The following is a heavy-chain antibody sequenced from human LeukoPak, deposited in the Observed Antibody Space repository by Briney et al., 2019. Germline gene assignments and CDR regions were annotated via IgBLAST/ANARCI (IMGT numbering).Heavy chain of an antibody. J-gene: IGHJ4*02. CDR2: INHSGST. Sequence: SETLSLTCAVYGGSFSGHYWSWIRQPPGKGLEWIGEINHSGSTNYNPSLKSRVTISVDTSKNQFSLKLSSVTAADTAVYYCARARWITIFGVANYYFDYWGQGTLVTVSS. D-gene: IGHD3-3*01. CDR3: ARARWITIFGVANYYFDY. V-gene: IGHV4-34*01. CDR1: GGSFSGHY.